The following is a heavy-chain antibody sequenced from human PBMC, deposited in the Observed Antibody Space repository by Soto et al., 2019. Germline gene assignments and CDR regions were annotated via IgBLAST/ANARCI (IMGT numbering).Heavy chain of an antibody. V-gene: IGHV3-23*01. CDR2: ISDSGGST. Sequence: PGGPLILSCAASGFTFSNYAMSWVRQAPGKGLEWVSGISDSGGSTYYADSVKGRFTISRDNSKNTMYLQMNSLRAEDTAVYYCAKLYYDILTQSDYWGQGTPVTGSS. D-gene: IGHD3-9*01. CDR3: AKLYYDILTQSDY. CDR1: GFTFSNYA. J-gene: IGHJ4*02.